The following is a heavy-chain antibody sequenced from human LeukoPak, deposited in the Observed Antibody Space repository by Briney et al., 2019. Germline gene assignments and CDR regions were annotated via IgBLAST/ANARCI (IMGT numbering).Heavy chain of an antibody. CDR2: IKQDGSEK. CDR3: ARVAAAVPDF. J-gene: IGHJ4*02. CDR1: GFSFDIYW. Sequence: GGSLRLSCAASGFSFDIYWMAWVRQAPGRGLEWVANIKQDGSEKYYVDSVKGRFTLSRDNAKNSVDLQMNSLRADDTVVYYCARVAAAVPDFWGQGTLVTVSS. D-gene: IGHD6-13*01. V-gene: IGHV3-7*04.